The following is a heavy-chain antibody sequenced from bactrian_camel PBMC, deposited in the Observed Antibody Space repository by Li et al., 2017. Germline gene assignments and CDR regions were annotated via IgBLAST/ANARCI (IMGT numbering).Heavy chain of an antibody. Sequence: HVQLVESGGGSVQAGGSLRLSCAAPGYTYDTYCMGWFRQPPGNRREGIASIDNNGRTNYAASVRGRFTISSDNAKDTLYLQMDSLKPEDTAMYYCAAGWGHCDLQTDFQAWGQGTQVTVS. CDR2: IDNNGRT. CDR1: GYTYDTYC. V-gene: IGHV3S55*01. D-gene: IGHD3*01. CDR3: AAGWGHCDLQTDFQA. J-gene: IGHJ6*01.